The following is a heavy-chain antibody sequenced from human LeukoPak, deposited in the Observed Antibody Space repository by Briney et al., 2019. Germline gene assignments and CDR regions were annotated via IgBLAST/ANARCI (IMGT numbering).Heavy chain of an antibody. J-gene: IGHJ5*02. D-gene: IGHD5-24*01. Sequence: GASVKVSCKASGGTFSSYAISWVRPAPGQGLEWMGGIIPIFGTANYAQKFQGRVTITAHKSTSTAYMELSSLRSEDTAVYYCARTEYGYNRFDPWAQGTLVTVSS. CDR1: GGTFSSYA. CDR3: ARTEYGYNRFDP. V-gene: IGHV1-69*06. CDR2: IIPIFGTA.